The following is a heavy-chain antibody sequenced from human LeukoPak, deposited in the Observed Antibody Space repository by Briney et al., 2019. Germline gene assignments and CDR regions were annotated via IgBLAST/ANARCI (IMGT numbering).Heavy chain of an antibody. CDR1: GYTFTSYD. CDR3: ARDHPGSRSYYFDY. CDR2: IIPILGIA. D-gene: IGHD1-26*01. Sequence: ASVKVSCKASGYTFTSYDINWVRQATGQGLEWMGRIIPILGIANYAQKFQGRVTITADKSTSTAYMELSSLRSEDTAVYYCARDHPGSRSYYFDYWGQGTLVTVSS. V-gene: IGHV1-69*04. J-gene: IGHJ4*02.